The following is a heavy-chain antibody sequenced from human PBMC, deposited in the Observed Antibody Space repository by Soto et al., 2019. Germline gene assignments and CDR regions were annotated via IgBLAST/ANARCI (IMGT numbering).Heavy chain of an antibody. J-gene: IGHJ4*02. V-gene: IGHV2-5*01. CDR1: GFSLSTSGVG. CDR3: AHSTVWIRSSETYYFDY. CDR2: IYWNDDK. D-gene: IGHD6-13*01. Sequence: GSGPTLVNPTQTLTLTCTFSGFSLSTSGVGVGWIRQPPGKALEWLALIYWNDDKRYSPSLKSRLTITKDTSKNQVVLTMTNMDPVDTATYYCAHSTVWIRSSETYYFDYWGQGTLVTVSS.